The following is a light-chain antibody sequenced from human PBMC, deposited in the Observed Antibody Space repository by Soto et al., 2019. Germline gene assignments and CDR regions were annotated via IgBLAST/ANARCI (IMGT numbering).Light chain of an antibody. CDR3: MQALQTPPA. CDR2: MAS. Sequence: DIVMTQSPVYLSVTPGEPASISCISSQSLLYINGYNYLDWYLQKPVQSPQLLICMASDRASGVPDRFSGSGSGTNFTLKISRVQAEDVGIYYCMQALQTPPAFGQGTKVEI. J-gene: IGKJ1*01. CDR1: QSLLYINGYNY. V-gene: IGKV2-28*01.